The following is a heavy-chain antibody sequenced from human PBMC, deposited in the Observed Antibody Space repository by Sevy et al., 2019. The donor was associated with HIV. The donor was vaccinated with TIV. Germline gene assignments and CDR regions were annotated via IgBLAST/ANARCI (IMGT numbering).Heavy chain of an antibody. CDR1: GFTFRSFS. Sequence: GGSLRLSCSASGFTFRSFSMHWVRQAPGKGLEWVAAIWYDGRTKQYADSVKGRFTISRDKSKSKLNLEMNSLRAEDTALYFCARDSARVIVPTAGFDSWGQGTVVTVSS. D-gene: IGHD1-1*01. V-gene: IGHV3-33*01. CDR3: ARDSARVIVPTAGFDS. CDR2: IWYDGRTK. J-gene: IGHJ5*01.